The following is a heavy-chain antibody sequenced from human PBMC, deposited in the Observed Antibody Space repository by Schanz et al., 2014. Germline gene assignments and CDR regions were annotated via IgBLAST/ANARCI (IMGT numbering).Heavy chain of an antibody. CDR2: MNPTTGNR. CDR3: AIHYGDRPL. CDR1: GYSFTTYD. D-gene: IGHD4-17*01. J-gene: IGHJ4*02. Sequence: QVQLVQSGAEVKKPGASVRVSCKASGYSFTTYDVNWVRQATGQGLEWMGWMNPTTGNRGYAQNFQGRVTMTRDTTLKTAYMEMTDLKLEDACLYYCAIHYGDRPLWGQGTLIAVSS. V-gene: IGHV1-8*01.